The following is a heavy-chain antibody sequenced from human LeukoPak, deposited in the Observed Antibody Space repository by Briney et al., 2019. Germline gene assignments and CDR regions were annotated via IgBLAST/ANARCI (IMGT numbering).Heavy chain of an antibody. CDR3: ARLVASTNYYMDV. CDR2: IYYTGST. D-gene: IGHD2-21*01. Sequence: PSETLSLTCTVSGGSMNNHYWSWIRQAPGKGLEWVGYIYYTGSTNYNPSLKSRVTISIDTSKNQFSLKLSSATAADTAVYYCARLVASTNYYMDVWGKGTTVNVSS. J-gene: IGHJ6*03. CDR1: GGSMNNHY. V-gene: IGHV4-59*11.